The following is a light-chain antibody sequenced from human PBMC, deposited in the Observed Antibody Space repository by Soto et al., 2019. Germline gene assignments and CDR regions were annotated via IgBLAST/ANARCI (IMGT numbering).Light chain of an antibody. CDR1: SSNIGSNT. Sequence: QSVLTHPPSASGTPGQMVTISCSGSSSNIGSNTVNWYQQLPGTAPKLLIYSNNQRPSGVPDRFSGSKSGTSASLAISGLQSEDEADYYCAAWDDSLNAVVFGGGTKVTVL. J-gene: IGLJ2*01. V-gene: IGLV1-44*01. CDR2: SNN. CDR3: AAWDDSLNAVV.